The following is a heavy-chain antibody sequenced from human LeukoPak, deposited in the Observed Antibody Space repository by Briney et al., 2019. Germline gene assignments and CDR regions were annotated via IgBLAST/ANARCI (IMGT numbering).Heavy chain of an antibody. D-gene: IGHD2-15*01. CDR3: ARGYEYYYYGMDV. J-gene: IGHJ6*02. CDR2: IGSSGSTI. CDR1: GFTFSSYE. V-gene: IGHV3-48*03. Sequence: PGGSLRLSCAASGFTFSSYEMNWVRQAPGKGLEWVSYIGSSGSTIYYADSVKGRFTISRDNAKDSLYLQTNSRCAHDTGVYYCARGYEYYYYGMDVWGQGTTVTVSS.